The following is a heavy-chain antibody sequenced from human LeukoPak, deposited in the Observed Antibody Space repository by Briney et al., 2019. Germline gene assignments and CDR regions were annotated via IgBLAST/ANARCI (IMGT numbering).Heavy chain of an antibody. CDR2: INPSGGST. V-gene: IGHV1-46*01. CDR3: ARDRLTTVTTSTPFDY. CDR1: GYTFTSYY. J-gene: IGHJ4*02. Sequence: ASVTVSCKASGYTFTSYYLHWVRQAPGQELEWMGIINPSGGSTTYRQKFQGRVTITRDTSTSTVYMELSSLRSEDTAVYYCARDRLTTVTTSTPFDYWGQGTLVTVSS. D-gene: IGHD4-17*01.